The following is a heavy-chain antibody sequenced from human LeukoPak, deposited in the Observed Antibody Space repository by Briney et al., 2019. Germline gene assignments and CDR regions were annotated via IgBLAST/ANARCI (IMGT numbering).Heavy chain of an antibody. V-gene: IGHV1-69*01. J-gene: IGHJ4*02. Sequence: GASVKVSCKASGGTFSSYAISRVRQAPGQGLEWMGGIIPIFGTANYAQKFQGRVTITADESTSTAYMELSSLRSEDTAVYYCASVRYQLGYCSSTSCYSFDYWGQGTLVTVSS. CDR2: IIPIFGTA. D-gene: IGHD2-2*02. CDR3: ASVRYQLGYCSSTSCYSFDY. CDR1: GGTFSSYA.